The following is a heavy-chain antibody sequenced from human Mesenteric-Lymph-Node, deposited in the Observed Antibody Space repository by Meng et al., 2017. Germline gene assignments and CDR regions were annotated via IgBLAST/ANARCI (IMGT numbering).Heavy chain of an antibody. CDR3: AKKTVGSGYQPFDY. Sequence: GESLKISCAASGFTFSSYAMHWVRQAPGKGLEWVAVISYDGSNKYYADSVKGRFTISRDNSKNTLYLQMNSLRAEDTAVYYCAKKTVGSGYQPFDYWGQGTLVTVSS. J-gene: IGHJ4*02. V-gene: IGHV3-30*04. D-gene: IGHD3-22*01. CDR2: ISYDGSNK. CDR1: GFTFSSYA.